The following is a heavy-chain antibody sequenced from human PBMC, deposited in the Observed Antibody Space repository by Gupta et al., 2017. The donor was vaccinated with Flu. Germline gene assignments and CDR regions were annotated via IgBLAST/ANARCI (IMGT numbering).Heavy chain of an antibody. J-gene: IGHJ2*01. Sequence: QVQMQESGPGLVKPSENLSLSCAVSGASLSASNSFWGWARQSPGKGREWIGDAYFSGSTYYNPSLKGRVAVSVDTSKNEVSLRLTSMTATDSGIYYCARSPVVVRRYWYFDLWGRGALVTVSS. CDR3: ARSPVVVRRYWYFDL. CDR1: GASLSASNSF. CDR2: AYFSGST. D-gene: IGHD3-22*01. V-gene: IGHV4-39*01.